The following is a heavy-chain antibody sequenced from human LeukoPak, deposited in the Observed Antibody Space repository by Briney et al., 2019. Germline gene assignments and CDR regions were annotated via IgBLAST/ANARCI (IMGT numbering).Heavy chain of an antibody. V-gene: IGHV1-69*13. J-gene: IGHJ6*02. CDR1: GGTFSSYA. Sequence: ASVKVSCKASGGTFSSYAISWVRQAPGQGLEWMGGIIPIFGTANYAQKFQGRVTITADESTSTAYMELSSLRSEDTAVYYCARDRTPREFVLKAYSRRSYYYYGMDVWGQGTTVTVSS. CDR3: ARDRTPREFVLKAYSRRSYYYYGMDV. CDR2: IIPIFGTA. D-gene: IGHD6-13*01.